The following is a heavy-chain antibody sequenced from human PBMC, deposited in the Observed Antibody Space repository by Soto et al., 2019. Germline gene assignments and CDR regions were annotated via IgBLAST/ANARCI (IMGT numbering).Heavy chain of an antibody. CDR2: IYYSGST. J-gene: IGHJ4*02. CDR1: GGSISSYY. D-gene: IGHD2-8*02. Sequence: QVQLQESGPGLVKPSETLSLTCTVSGGSISSYYWSWIRQPPGKGLEWIGYIYYSGSTNYNPSLKSRFTIAVDTSKNQFSLKLSSVNAADTAVYYCARLEYGWLPLDFDYWGQGTLVTVSS. CDR3: ARLEYGWLPLDFDY. V-gene: IGHV4-59*08.